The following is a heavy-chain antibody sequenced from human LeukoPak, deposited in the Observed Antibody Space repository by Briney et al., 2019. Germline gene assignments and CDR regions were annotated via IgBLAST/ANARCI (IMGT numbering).Heavy chain of an antibody. D-gene: IGHD3-10*01. CDR1: GFTFSSYW. CDR2: IDTDGSST. CDR3: TRGWLGVDY. V-gene: IGHV3-74*01. Sequence: PGGSLRLSCAASGFTFSSYWMHWVRQVPGKGLVWVSRIDTDGSSTIYADSVKGRFTISRDNGKNTLYLQMNSLRAEDTAVYYCTRGWLGVDYWGQGTLVTVSS. J-gene: IGHJ4*02.